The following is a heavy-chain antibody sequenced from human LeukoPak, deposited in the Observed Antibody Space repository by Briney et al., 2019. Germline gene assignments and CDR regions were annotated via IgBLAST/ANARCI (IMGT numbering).Heavy chain of an antibody. CDR1: GFTFSSYA. D-gene: IGHD4-23*01. J-gene: IGHJ4*02. CDR3: ARGRDTVVTPGAFDY. V-gene: IGHV3-64*01. Sequence: GGSLRLSCAASGFTFSSYAMHWVRQAPGKGLEYVSAISSNGGSTYYANSVKGRFTISRDNSKNTLYLQMGSLRAEDMAVYYCARGRDTVVTPGAFDYWGQGTLVTVSS. CDR2: ISSNGGST.